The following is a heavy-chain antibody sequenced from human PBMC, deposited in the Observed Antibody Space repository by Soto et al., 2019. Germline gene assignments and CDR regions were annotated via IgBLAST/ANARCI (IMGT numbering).Heavy chain of an antibody. V-gene: IGHV4-39*01. CDR1: GDSIVNSH. CDR3: GRVMIGTSRHTDSDY. D-gene: IGHD2-2*01. Sequence: PSETLSLTCSVSGDSIVNSHWGWIRQTPGKGLEWIGNIDYNGVTYYTPSLKSRVTVSKDTSKNQFALKVASVTAADTAIYYCGRVMIGTSRHTDSDYWGQGTQVTVSS. J-gene: IGHJ4*02. CDR2: IDYNGVT.